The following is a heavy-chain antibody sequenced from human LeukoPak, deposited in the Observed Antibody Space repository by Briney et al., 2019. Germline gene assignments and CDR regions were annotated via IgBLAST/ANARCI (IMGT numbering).Heavy chain of an antibody. V-gene: IGHV1-3*03. CDR1: GYTFTSYA. J-gene: IGHJ6*03. CDR3: ERDAMTVAGPSYYYYYMDV. CDR2: INAGNGNT. D-gene: IGHD6-19*01. Sequence: GASVMVSCKASGYTFTSYAMHWVRQAPGQRLEWMGWINAGNGNTKYSQEFQGRVTITRDTSASTAYMELSSLRSEDMAVYYCERDAMTVAGPSYYYYYMDVWGKGTTVTVSS.